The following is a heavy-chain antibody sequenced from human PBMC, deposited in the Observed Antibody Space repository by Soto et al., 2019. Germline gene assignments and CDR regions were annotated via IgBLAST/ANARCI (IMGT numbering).Heavy chain of an antibody. J-gene: IGHJ5*02. CDR3: ARDRRSRGHWFDP. Sequence: PGGSLRLSCAASGFTFSDYYMSWIRQAPGKGLEWVSYISSAGSTIYYADSVKGRFTISRDNAKNSVFLQMNSLRAEDTAVYYCARDRRSRGHWFDPWGQGTLVTVSS. CDR2: ISSAGSTI. V-gene: IGHV3-11*01. CDR1: GFTFSDYY. D-gene: IGHD2-15*01.